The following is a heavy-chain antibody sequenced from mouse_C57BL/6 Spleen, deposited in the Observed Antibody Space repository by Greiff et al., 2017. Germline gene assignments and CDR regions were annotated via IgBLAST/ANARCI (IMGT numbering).Heavy chain of an antibody. J-gene: IGHJ3*01. CDR3: ARGVYYYGSSYSWFAY. CDR2: IYPGDGDT. CDR1: GYAFSSSW. D-gene: IGHD1-1*01. V-gene: IGHV1-82*01. Sequence: LQESGPELVKPGASVKISCKASGYAFSSSWMNWVKQRPGKGLEWIGRIYPGDGDTNYNGKFKGKATLTADKSSSTAYMQLSSLTSEDSAVYFCARGVYYYGSSYSWFAYWGQGTLVTVSA.